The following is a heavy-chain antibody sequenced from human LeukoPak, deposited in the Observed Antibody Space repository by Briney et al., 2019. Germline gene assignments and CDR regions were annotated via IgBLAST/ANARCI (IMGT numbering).Heavy chain of an antibody. CDR1: GFTFSSYW. V-gene: IGHV3-7*01. Sequence: GGSLRLSCAASGFTFSSYWMSWVRQAPGKGLEWVANIKQDGSEKYYVDSVKGRFTISRDNAKNSLYLQMNSLRAEDTAVCYCARGDYSNYEAMYYFDYWGQGTLVTVSS. CDR3: ARGDYSNYEAMYYFDY. J-gene: IGHJ4*02. CDR2: IKQDGSEK. D-gene: IGHD4-11*01.